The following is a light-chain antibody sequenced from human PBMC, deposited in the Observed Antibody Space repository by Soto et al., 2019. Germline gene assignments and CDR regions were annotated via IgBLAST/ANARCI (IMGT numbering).Light chain of an antibody. CDR2: EVT. CDR3: GSSTDTDTLVI. Sequence: QSVLTQPGSVSGSPGQSITISCTGTTSDVGRYKFVSWYQHHPGKAPKLLIFEVTNRPSGVSSRFSGSKSGNTASLTISGLQTEDEATYYCGSSTDTDTLVIFGGGTK. J-gene: IGLJ2*01. V-gene: IGLV2-14*01. CDR1: TSDVGRYKF.